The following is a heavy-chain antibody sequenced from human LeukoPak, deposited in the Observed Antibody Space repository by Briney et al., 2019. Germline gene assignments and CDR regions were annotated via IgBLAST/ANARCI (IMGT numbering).Heavy chain of an antibody. CDR3: ARGGGDSSSWYENYFDY. D-gene: IGHD6-13*01. V-gene: IGHV4-38-2*02. J-gene: IGHJ4*02. Sequence: PSETLSLTCTVSGYSISSGYYWSWIRQPPGKGLEWIGEINHSGSTNYNPSLKSRVTISVDTSKNQFSLKLSSVTAADTAVYYCARGGGDSSSWYENYFDYWGQGTLVTVSS. CDR2: INHSGST. CDR1: GYSISSGYY.